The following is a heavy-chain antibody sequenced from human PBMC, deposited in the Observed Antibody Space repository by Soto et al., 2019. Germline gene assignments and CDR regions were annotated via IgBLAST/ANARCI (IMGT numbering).Heavy chain of an antibody. Sequence: GGSLRLSCAASGFTFSSYSMNWGLQAPWKGLEWVSSISSSSSYIYYADSVKGRFTISRDNAKNSLYLQMNSLRAEDTAVYYCARSRNIVCIVGATRCRSVAFDIWGQGTMVTVSS. CDR3: ARSRNIVCIVGATRCRSVAFDI. CDR2: ISSSSSYI. J-gene: IGHJ3*02. V-gene: IGHV3-21*01. CDR1: GFTFSSYS. D-gene: IGHD1-26*01.